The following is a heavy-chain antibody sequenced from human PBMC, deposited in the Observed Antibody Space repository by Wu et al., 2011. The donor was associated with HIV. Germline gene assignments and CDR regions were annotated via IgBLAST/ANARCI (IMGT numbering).Heavy chain of an antibody. Sequence: QVQLVQSGAEVKKPEASVKVSCKASGYTFTSYSIHWVRQAPGQGLEWMAIINPIGGSTIYAQKFQGRVTMTRDTSTSTVDLTLSSLRSEDTAIYYCARDSLHYGSGSHFDSWGQGALVTVSS. CDR2: INPIGGST. CDR1: GYTFTSYS. D-gene: IGHD3-10*01. J-gene: IGHJ4*02. CDR3: ARDSLHYGSGSHFDS. V-gene: IGHV1-46*01.